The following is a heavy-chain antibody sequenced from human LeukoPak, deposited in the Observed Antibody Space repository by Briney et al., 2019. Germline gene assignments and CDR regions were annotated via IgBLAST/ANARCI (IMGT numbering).Heavy chain of an antibody. Sequence: SETLSLTCTVSGGSISSSSYYWGWLRQPPGKGLEWIGSIYHSGSTYNNPSLKSRVTISVDTSRNQFSLKLSSVTAADTAVYYCARAYSSNFERFDSWGQGTLVAVSS. CDR1: GGSISSSSYY. D-gene: IGHD6-13*01. CDR2: IYHSGST. CDR3: ARAYSSNFERFDS. V-gene: IGHV4-39*07. J-gene: IGHJ4*02.